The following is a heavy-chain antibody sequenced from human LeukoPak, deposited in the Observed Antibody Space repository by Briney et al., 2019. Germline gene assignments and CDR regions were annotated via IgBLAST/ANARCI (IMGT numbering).Heavy chain of an antibody. CDR2: ISSSGSTI. CDR1: GFTFSSYE. J-gene: IGHJ4*02. CDR3: ARSGSTTLPLNTAMAPHFDY. D-gene: IGHD5-18*01. V-gene: IGHV3-48*03. Sequence: GGSLRLSCAASGFTFSSYEMNWIRQAPGKGLEWVSYISSSGSTIYYADSVKGRFTISRDNAKNSLYLQMNSLRAEDTAVYYCARSGSTTLPLNTAMAPHFDYWGQGTLVTVSS.